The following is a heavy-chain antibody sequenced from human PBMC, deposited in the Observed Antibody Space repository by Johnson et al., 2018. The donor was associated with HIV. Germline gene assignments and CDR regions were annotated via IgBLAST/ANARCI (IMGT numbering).Heavy chain of an antibody. V-gene: IGHV3-30*14. Sequence: QVKLVESGGGLVQPGGSLRLSCAGSEFTFSNHYITWVRQAPGKGLQWVADTLYDGSNKYYADSVKGRFTISRDNSKNTLYLQMGSLRAEDMAVYYCARDITGTTEGAFDIWGQGTMVTVSS. CDR2: TLYDGSNK. CDR3: ARDITGTTEGAFDI. D-gene: IGHD1-7*01. CDR1: EFTFSNHY. J-gene: IGHJ3*02.